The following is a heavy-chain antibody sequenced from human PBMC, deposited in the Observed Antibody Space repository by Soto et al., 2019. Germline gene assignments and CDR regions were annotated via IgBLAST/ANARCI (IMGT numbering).Heavy chain of an antibody. CDR2: IYHSGST. D-gene: IGHD5-18*01. CDR1: GCSITTLNW. J-gene: IGHJ5*02. Sequence: PSETLSLTCGPSGCSITTLNWWTWVRQPAGLGLEWIGEIYHSGSTNYNPSLKSRVNISVDKSTNQFSLRLTSVTAADTAIYFCARERTSAGGFSRRWIDPWGRGTLVTVS. V-gene: IGHV4-4*02. CDR3: ARERTSAGGFSRRWIDP.